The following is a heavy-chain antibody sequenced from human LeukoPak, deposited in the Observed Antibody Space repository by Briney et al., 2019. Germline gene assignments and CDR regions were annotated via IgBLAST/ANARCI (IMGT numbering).Heavy chain of an antibody. CDR2: IYYSGST. V-gene: IGHV4-59*08. CDR1: GGSITNYY. CDR3: ARHSISWPHFDY. Sequence: SETLSLTCSVSGGSITNYYWSWLRQPPGKGLEWIGFIYYSGSTTYNPSLKSRVTMSVDTPKNQFSLSLTSVTAADMATYYCARHSISWPHFDYWGQGTLVTVSS. J-gene: IGHJ4*02.